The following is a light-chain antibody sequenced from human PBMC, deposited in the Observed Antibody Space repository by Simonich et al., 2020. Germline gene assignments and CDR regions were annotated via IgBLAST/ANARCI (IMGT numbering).Light chain of an antibody. CDR2: DVS. Sequence: QSALTQPRSVSGSPGQAVTLSCTGTSKDVGGYNYVSWYQQHPGKAPKLMIYDVSQRPSGVPDRFSGSKAGNTASLTISGLQAEDEADYYCCSYAGSYTWVFGGGTKLTVL. V-gene: IGLV2-11*01. CDR3: CSYAGSYTWV. CDR1: SKDVGGYNY. J-gene: IGLJ3*02.